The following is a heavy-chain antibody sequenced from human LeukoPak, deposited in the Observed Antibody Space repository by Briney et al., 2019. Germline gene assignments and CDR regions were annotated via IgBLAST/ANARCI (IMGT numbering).Heavy chain of an antibody. CDR3: ATQGGDRDGYNGGFDY. J-gene: IGHJ4*02. CDR2: ISYHGNNK. CDR1: GFTFSSYA. Sequence: QSGGSLRLSCAASGFTFSSYAMHWVRQAPGKGLEWVAVISYHGNNKHYGDSVEGRFTISRDNSKNTLNLQMNSLRAEDTAVYFCATQGGDRDGYNGGFDYWGQGTLVTVSS. V-gene: IGHV3-30-3*01. D-gene: IGHD5-24*01.